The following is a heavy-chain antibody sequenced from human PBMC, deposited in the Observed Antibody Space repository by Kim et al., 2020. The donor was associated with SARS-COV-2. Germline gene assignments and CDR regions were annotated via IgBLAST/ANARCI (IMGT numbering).Heavy chain of an antibody. CDR3: ASNLVGATGYYYGMDV. Sequence: SVKGRFTIARDNAKNQLFLQRNSLRDEETAVYYCASNLVGATGYYYGMDVWGQGTTVTVSS. V-gene: IGHV3-48*02. J-gene: IGHJ6*02. D-gene: IGHD1-26*01.